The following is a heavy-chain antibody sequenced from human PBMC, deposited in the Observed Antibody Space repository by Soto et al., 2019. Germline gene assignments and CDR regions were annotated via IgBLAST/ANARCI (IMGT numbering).Heavy chain of an antibody. Sequence: SETLSLTCAVSCGSISSGGYSWSWIRQPPGKGLEWIGYIYHSGSTYYNPSLKSRVTISVDRSKNQFSLKLSSVTAADTAVYYCARVRGFRPTDDAFDIWGQGTMVTVSS. J-gene: IGHJ3*02. CDR1: CGSISSGGYS. CDR3: ARVRGFRPTDDAFDI. CDR2: IYHSGST. D-gene: IGHD2-21*01. V-gene: IGHV4-30-2*01.